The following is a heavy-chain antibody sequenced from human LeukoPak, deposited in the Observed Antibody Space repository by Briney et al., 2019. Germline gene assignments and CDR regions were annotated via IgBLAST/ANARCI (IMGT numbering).Heavy chain of an antibody. CDR2: IYYSGST. CDR1: GGSISSGGYY. CDR3: ARSRIQLWFRFDY. V-gene: IGHV4-31*03. Sequence: SGTLSLTCTVSGGSISSGGYYWSWIRQHPGKGLEWIGYIYYSGSTYYNPSLKSRVTISVDTSKNQFSLKLSSVTAADTAVYYCARSRIQLWFRFDYWGQGTLVTVSS. D-gene: IGHD5-18*01. J-gene: IGHJ4*02.